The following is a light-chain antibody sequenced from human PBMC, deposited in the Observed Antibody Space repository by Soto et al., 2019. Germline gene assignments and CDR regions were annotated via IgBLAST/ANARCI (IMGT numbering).Light chain of an antibody. J-gene: IGKJ2*01. CDR1: QRVASY. Sequence: DIQMTQSPSSLSASVGDRVTITCRASQRVASYLNWYQQKPGKAPKVLIYTASSLQNRVPSRFTGSGSGTDFTLTISSLQPEDFATYYCQQSYIMPYTFGQGTRLEI. CDR3: QQSYIMPYT. V-gene: IGKV1-39*01. CDR2: TAS.